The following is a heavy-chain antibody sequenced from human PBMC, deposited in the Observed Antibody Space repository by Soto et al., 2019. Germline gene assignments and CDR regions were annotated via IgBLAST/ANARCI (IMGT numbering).Heavy chain of an antibody. V-gene: IGHV1-69*06. J-gene: IGHJ6*02. Sequence: QVQLVQSGAEVKKPGSSWKVSCKASGATFSSYAISWVRQPPGQGLEWMGGIIPIFGTANYAQKSQGRVTITADKSTSTAYMELSSLRSEDTAVYYCAREQIREGGMDVWGQGTTVTVSS. D-gene: IGHD1-26*01. CDR2: IIPIFGTA. CDR3: AREQIREGGMDV. CDR1: GATFSSYA.